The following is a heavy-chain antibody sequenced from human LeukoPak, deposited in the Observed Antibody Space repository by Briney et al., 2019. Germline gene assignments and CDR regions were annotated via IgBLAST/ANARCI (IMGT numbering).Heavy chain of an antibody. CDR1: GFTFSSYW. Sequence: GGSLRLSCAASGFTFSSYWMNWVRQAPGKGLEWVANIKQDGSEKYYVDSVKGRFTISRDNAKNSLYLQMNSLRAEDTAVYYCARVGGSYYRPFDYWGQGTLVTVSS. J-gene: IGHJ4*02. D-gene: IGHD1-26*01. V-gene: IGHV3-7*02. CDR3: ARVGGSYYRPFDY. CDR2: IKQDGSEK.